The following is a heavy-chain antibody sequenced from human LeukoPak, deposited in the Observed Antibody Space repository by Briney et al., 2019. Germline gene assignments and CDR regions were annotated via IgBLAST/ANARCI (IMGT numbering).Heavy chain of an antibody. D-gene: IGHD2-2*01. CDR2: TYYRSKWYN. Sequence: SQTLSLTCAISGDSVSSNSAAWNWIRQSPPRGLEWLGRTYYRSKWYNDYAVSVKSRITINPDTSKNQFSLQLNSVTPEDTAVYYCARAVVVAWKWFDPWGQGTLVTVSS. V-gene: IGHV6-1*01. CDR3: ARAVVVAWKWFDP. CDR1: GDSVSSNSAA. J-gene: IGHJ5*02.